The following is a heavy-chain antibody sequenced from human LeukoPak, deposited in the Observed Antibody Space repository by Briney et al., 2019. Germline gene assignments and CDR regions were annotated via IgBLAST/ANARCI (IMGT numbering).Heavy chain of an antibody. D-gene: IGHD3-10*01. J-gene: IGHJ4*02. Sequence: SETLSLTCTVSGGSISSSSYYWSCIRQPPGKGLEWIGEINHSGSTNYNPSLKSRVTISVDTPKNQFSLKLSSVTAADTAVYYCARRWHYYGSGRIYDYWGQGTLVTVSS. V-gene: IGHV4-39*07. CDR2: INHSGST. CDR3: ARRWHYYGSGRIYDY. CDR1: GGSISSSSYY.